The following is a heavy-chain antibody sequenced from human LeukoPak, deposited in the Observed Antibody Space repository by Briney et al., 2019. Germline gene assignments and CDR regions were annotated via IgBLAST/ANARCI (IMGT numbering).Heavy chain of an antibody. CDR1: GYTFSGYY. CDR3: ARDLRPLITMVRGAPTY. Sequence: ASVKVSCKASGYTFSGYYMHWVRQAPGQGLEWMGWINPNSGGTNYAQKFQGRVTMTRDTSISTAYMELSRLRSDDTAVYYCARDLRPLITMVRGAPTYWGQGTLVTVSS. D-gene: IGHD3-10*01. J-gene: IGHJ4*02. V-gene: IGHV1-2*02. CDR2: INPNSGGT.